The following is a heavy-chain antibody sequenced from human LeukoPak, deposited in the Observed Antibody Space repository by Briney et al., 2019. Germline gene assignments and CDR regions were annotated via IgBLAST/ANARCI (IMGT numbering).Heavy chain of an antibody. V-gene: IGHV3-21*01. CDR2: ISSSSSYI. J-gene: IGHJ4*02. CDR3: ASHIAAAGTGFDY. CDR1: GFTFSSYS. D-gene: IGHD6-13*01. Sequence: PGGSLRLSCAASGFTFSSYSMNWVRQAPGKGLEWVSSISSSSSYIYYADSVKGRFTISRDNAKNSLYLQMNSLRAEDTAVYYCASHIAAAGTGFDYWGQGTLVTVSS.